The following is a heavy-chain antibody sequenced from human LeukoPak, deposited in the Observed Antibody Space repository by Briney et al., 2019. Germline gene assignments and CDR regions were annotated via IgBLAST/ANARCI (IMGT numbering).Heavy chain of an antibody. CDR3: ARDEPGYGEFLLY. CDR2: INEAGTMK. D-gene: IGHD3-10*01. V-gene: IGHV3-7*01. Sequence: GGSLRLSCAASGFSLGDYWMSRVRQAPGKGLEWVANINEAGTMKSVADSVKGRFTISRDNTKNSLYLEMNSLRAEDTAVYYCARDEPGYGEFLLYWGQGTLLTVSS. CDR1: GFSLGDYW. J-gene: IGHJ4*02.